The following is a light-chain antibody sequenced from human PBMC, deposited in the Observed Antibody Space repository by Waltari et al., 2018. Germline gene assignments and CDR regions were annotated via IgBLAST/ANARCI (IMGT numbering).Light chain of an antibody. CDR2: KAS. J-gene: IGKJ4*01. CDR1: QSISSW. V-gene: IGKV1-5*03. CDR3: QQYNSYVLT. Sequence: DIQMTQSPSTLSASVGDRVTITCRASQSISSWLAWYQQKPGKAPKLLIYKASSLESGVPSRFSGSGSGTEFTLTISSLQPDDFVTYYCQQYNSYVLTFGGGTKVEIK.